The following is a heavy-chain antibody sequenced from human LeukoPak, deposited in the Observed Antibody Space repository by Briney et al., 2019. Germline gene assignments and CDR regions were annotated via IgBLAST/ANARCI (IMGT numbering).Heavy chain of an antibody. CDR1: GYTFTGNY. CDR3: ARDPMGATYYYFDY. Sequence: ASVNVSRKASGYTFTGNYMHWVRQAAGQGLERMGWINPNSGGTNYAQKFQGRVTMTRDTSISTAYMELSRLRSDDTAVYYCARDPMGATYYYFDYWGQGTLVTVSS. D-gene: IGHD1-26*01. CDR2: INPNSGGT. J-gene: IGHJ4*02. V-gene: IGHV1-2*02.